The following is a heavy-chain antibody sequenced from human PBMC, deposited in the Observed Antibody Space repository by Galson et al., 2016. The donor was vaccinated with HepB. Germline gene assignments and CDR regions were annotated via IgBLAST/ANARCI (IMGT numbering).Heavy chain of an antibody. V-gene: IGHV1-18*01. D-gene: IGHD2-15*01. CDR1: GYTFPNYG. Sequence: SVKVSCKASGYTFPNYGIMWVRQAPGQGLEWMGWISPYNGNTNYAKKVQGRVTMTTDTPTTTAHMELRSLRSDDTALYYCVRGVYCSGGTCYFRFFDYWGQGTLVTVSS. CDR3: VRGVYCSGGTCYFRFFDY. CDR2: ISPYNGNT. J-gene: IGHJ4*02.